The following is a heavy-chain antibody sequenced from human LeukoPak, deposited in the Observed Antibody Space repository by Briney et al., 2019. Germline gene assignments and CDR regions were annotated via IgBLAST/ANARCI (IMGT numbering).Heavy chain of an antibody. J-gene: IGHJ4*02. D-gene: IGHD3-22*01. Sequence: PGGSLRLSCAASGFSFSDYTMGWVRQAPRKGLEWVSGISGSGRTTYYADSVKGRFTISRDNAKNSLYLQMNSLRAEDTAVYYCARGRDYDSNRGDYWGQGTLVTVSS. CDR1: GFSFSDYT. V-gene: IGHV3-21*01. CDR2: ISGSGRTT. CDR3: ARGRDYDSNRGDY.